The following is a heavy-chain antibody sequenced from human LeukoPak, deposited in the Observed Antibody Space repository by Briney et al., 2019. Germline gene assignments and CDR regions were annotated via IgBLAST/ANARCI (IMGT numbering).Heavy chain of an antibody. CDR2: INPGDSDT. Sequence: SLKXXXKGSGYSFTNYWIGWVRQKPGKGLEWVGIINPGDSDTRVSPSFQGQVTISAEKCIETAYLQWSSLKASDTAMYYCVRLGAYYYDNSGFYYTGFWGQGTLVTVSS. J-gene: IGHJ4*02. D-gene: IGHD3-22*01. V-gene: IGHV5-51*01. CDR3: VRLGAYYYDNSGFYYTGF. CDR1: GYSFTNYW.